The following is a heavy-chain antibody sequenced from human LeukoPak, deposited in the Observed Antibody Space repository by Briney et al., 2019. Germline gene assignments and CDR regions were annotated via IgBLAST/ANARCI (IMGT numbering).Heavy chain of an antibody. D-gene: IGHD5-12*01. CDR3: ARQITDQSSGYDSIDY. V-gene: IGHV5-51*01. Sequence: HGESLQISFQASGSRFTTYWIGWVRQMPGKGLEWMGIIYPRDSDTRYSPSFEGQVTISADKSFTTAYLQWSSLKASDTAMYYCARQITDQSSGYDSIDYWGQGTLVTVSS. CDR1: GSRFTTYW. J-gene: IGHJ4*02. CDR2: IYPRDSDT.